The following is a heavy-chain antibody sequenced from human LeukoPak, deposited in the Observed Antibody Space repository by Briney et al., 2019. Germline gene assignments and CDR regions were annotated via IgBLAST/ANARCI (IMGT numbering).Heavy chain of an antibody. J-gene: IGHJ4*02. CDR2: ISSSSSSI. V-gene: IGHV3-21*04. Sequence: GGSLRLPCAASGFTFNNYSMNWVRQAPGKGLEWVSFISSSSSSIYYADTVKGRFTMSRDNAKNLVFLQMNSLRAEDTAVYYCARCSPGDSSNFYAVLQYWGQGTQVTVST. CDR1: GFTFNNYS. CDR3: ARCSPGDSSNFYAVLQY. D-gene: IGHD3-22*01.